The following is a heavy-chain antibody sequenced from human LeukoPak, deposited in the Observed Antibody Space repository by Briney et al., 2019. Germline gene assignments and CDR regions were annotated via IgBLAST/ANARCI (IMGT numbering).Heavy chain of an antibody. V-gene: IGHV3-21*01. CDR1: GFTFSSYS. CDR3: ARDPPGYYYPSNYFDY. D-gene: IGHD3-9*01. CDR2: ISSSSYI. J-gene: IGHJ4*02. Sequence: GGSLRLSCAASGFTFSSYSMNWVRQAPGKGLEWVSSISSSSYIYYAASVKGRFTISRDNAKNSLYLQMNSLRAEDTAVYYCARDPPGYYYPSNYFDYWGQGTLVTVSS.